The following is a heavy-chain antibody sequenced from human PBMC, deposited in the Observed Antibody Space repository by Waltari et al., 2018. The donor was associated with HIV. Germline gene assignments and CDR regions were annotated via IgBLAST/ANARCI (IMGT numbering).Heavy chain of an antibody. Sequence: QVVESGGGLVQHGGSLRLPCPVSGFTFTKYRMTWVRQAPGKGLEWVANIEYDGGEKYYVDSVKVRFTISRDNANNSLYLHMNSLRAEDTAVYYCARDEIMPTSNYFYGMNVWGPGTTVTVSS. J-gene: IGHJ6*02. CDR3: ARDEIMPTSNYFYGMNV. CDR1: GFTFTKYR. CDR2: IEYDGGEK. V-gene: IGHV3-7*01. D-gene: IGHD2-2*01.